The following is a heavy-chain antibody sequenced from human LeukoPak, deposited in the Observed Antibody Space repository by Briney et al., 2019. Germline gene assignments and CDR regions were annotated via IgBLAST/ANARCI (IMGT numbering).Heavy chain of an antibody. CDR1: GLSFTNYA. Sequence: GGSLRLSCAASGLSFTNYAMMWVRQAPGKGLQWISTLTGYGGAYYADSGEGRFIISRDISKNTMFLQMYGLGAEDTAVYYCAKGAAAGKVDWFDPWGQGTLVTVSS. CDR3: AKGAAAGKVDWFDP. D-gene: IGHD6-13*01. J-gene: IGHJ5*02. CDR2: LTGYGGA. V-gene: IGHV3-23*01.